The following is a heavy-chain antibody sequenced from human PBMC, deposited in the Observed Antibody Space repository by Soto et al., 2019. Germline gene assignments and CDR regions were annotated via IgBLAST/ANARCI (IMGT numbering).Heavy chain of an antibody. CDR2: IKRKTDGGTT. J-gene: IGHJ4*02. D-gene: IGHD3-9*01. V-gene: IGHV3-15*01. CDR1: GFTFSNAW. CDR3: TPDWLFFDY. Sequence: EVPLVESGGGLVKPGGSLRLSCAASGFTFSNAWMSWVRQAPGKGLEWVGRIKRKTDGGTTDYAAPVKDRFTISRDDSKNTLYLQMNSLKTEDTAVYYCTPDWLFFDYWGQGTLVTVSS.